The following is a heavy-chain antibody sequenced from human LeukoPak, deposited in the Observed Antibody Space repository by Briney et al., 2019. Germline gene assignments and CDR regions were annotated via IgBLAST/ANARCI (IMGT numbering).Heavy chain of an antibody. CDR2: ISYDGSSK. Sequence: GGSLRLSCAASGFTFSSYEMNWVRQAPGKGLEWVAVISYDGSSKYYADPVKGRFTISRDNSKNTLYLQMNSLRTEDTAVYYCAKDRQGAGDGSFDYWGQGTLVTVSS. V-gene: IGHV3-30*18. J-gene: IGHJ4*02. CDR3: AKDRQGAGDGSFDY. D-gene: IGHD1-26*01. CDR1: GFTFSSYE.